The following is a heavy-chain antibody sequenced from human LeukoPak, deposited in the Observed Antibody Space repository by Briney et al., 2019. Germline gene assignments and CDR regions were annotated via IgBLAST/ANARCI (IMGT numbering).Heavy chain of an antibody. D-gene: IGHD3-10*01. Sequence: SETLSLTCAVYGGSFSGYYWSWIRQPPGKGLEWIGEINHSGSTNYNPSLKSRVTISVDTSKNQFSLKLSSVAAADTAVYYCARVRGADYYYYYGMDVWGQGTTVTVS. CDR2: INHSGST. V-gene: IGHV4-34*01. CDR1: GGSFSGYY. CDR3: ARVRGADYYYYYGMDV. J-gene: IGHJ6*02.